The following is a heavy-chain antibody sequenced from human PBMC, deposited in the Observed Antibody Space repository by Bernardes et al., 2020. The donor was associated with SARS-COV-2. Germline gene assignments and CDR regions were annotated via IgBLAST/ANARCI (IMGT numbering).Heavy chain of an antibody. CDR3: AKFLAGSSPHRTGAVTYFDY. D-gene: IGHD1-26*01. Sequence: GGSLRLSCAASAFTFSSYAMSWVRQAPGKGLEWVSSISGSVCTTFYADSVKGRFTISRDNSKNTLYLQMNSLRVEDTAIYYCAKFLAGSSPHRTGAVTYFDYWGQGTLVTVSS. CDR2: ISGSVCTT. J-gene: IGHJ4*02. V-gene: IGHV3-23*01. CDR1: AFTFSSYA.